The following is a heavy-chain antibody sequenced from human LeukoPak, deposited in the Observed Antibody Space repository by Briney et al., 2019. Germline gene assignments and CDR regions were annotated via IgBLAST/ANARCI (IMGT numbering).Heavy chain of an antibody. CDR1: GINLRSYD. D-gene: IGHD3-22*01. V-gene: IGHV3-30*14. Sequence: GGSLRLSCEVSGINLRSYDMHWVRQAPGKGLEWVALISIDGSKKYYADSVKGRFTISRDNSKNTLYLQMNSLRAEDTAVYYCARGELVDSSGYLGYWGQGTLVTVSS. CDR2: ISIDGSKK. J-gene: IGHJ4*02. CDR3: ARGELVDSSGYLGY.